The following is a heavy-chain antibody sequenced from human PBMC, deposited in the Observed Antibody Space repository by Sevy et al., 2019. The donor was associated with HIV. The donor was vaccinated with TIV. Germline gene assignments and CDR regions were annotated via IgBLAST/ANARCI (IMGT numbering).Heavy chain of an antibody. CDR2: IKKEGSET. CDR1: GFIFSNYW. J-gene: IGHJ4*02. D-gene: IGHD2-15*01. CDR3: ARLPLDLYSYPFDH. V-gene: IGHV3-7*01. Sequence: GGSLRLSCAASGFIFSNYWMTWVRQAPGKGLEWVANIKKEGSETFYADSVKGRFTISRDNVKKSLFLQMNGLRAEDTALYYCARLPLDLYSYPFDHGDQGTLVTVSS.